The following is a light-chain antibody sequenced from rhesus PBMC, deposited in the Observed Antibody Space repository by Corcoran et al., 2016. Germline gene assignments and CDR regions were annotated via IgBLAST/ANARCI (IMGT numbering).Light chain of an antibody. CDR1: QSLLFRSNNKNY. CDR2: WAS. Sequence: DIVMTQSPDSLAVSLGETVTINCKSSQSLLFRSNNKNYLAWDQQNAGQAPKLLIYWASTRESGVPNRLSGSGSGTDFTLTISGLQAEDVAVYYCQQYYSTPLTFGGGTKVEIK. J-gene: IGKJ4*01. V-gene: IGKV4-1*01. CDR3: QQYYSTPLT.